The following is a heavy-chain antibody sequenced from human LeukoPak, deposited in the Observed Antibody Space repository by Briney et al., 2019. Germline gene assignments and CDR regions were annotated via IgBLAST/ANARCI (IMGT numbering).Heavy chain of an antibody. D-gene: IGHD3-22*01. J-gene: IGHJ4*02. CDR3: ITDDYSDSSGVHPGFDS. Sequence: GGSLRLSCAASGFTFTNAWMSWVPQAPGKGLEWVGRIKSITDGGTIDYAAPVKGRFTISRDDSKNTLYLQMNSLKTEDTAVYYCITDDYSDSSGVHPGFDSWGRGTLVTVSS. V-gene: IGHV3-15*01. CDR2: IKSITDGGTI. CDR1: GFTFTNAW.